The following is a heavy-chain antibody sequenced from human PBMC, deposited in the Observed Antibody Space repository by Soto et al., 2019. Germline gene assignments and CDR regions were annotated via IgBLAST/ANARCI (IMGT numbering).Heavy chain of an antibody. Sequence: ASVKVSCKASGYTFTAYSIHWVRQVPGHGLEWMGMINPSGGATIYAQKFQGRVTMTRDTSTSTVYMDLSSLRSEDTAVYYCARVIGAAGVWGQGTMVTVSS. J-gene: IGHJ3*01. D-gene: IGHD6-13*01. CDR2: INPSGGAT. CDR3: ARVIGAAGV. V-gene: IGHV1-46*03. CDR1: GYTFTAYS.